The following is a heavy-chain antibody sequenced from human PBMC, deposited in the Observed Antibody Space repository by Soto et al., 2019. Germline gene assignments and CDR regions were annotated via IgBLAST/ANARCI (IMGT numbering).Heavy chain of an antibody. CDR1: GFTFSSYG. CDR3: AKDRKYSSGYAFYYYSGMDV. D-gene: IGHD6-19*01. CDR2: ISYDGSNK. V-gene: IGHV3-30*18. J-gene: IGHJ6*02. Sequence: PGGSQRLSCAASGFTFSSYGMHWVRQAPGKGLEWVAVISYDGSNKYYADSVKGRFTISRDNSKNTLYLQMNSLRAEDTAVYYCAKDRKYSSGYAFYYYSGMDVWCQGTTVTVSS.